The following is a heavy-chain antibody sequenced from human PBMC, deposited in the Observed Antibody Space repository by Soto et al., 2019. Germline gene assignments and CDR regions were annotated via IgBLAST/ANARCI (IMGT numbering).Heavy chain of an antibody. J-gene: IGHJ4*02. D-gene: IGHD6-6*01. CDR2: IKGDGSEK. Sequence: EVQLVESGGGLVQPGGSLRLSCTASGFTFRTYWMNWFRQAPGKGLEWVASIKGDGSEKYYVDPVKGRFSISRDNARNSLYLQMNSLRAEDTAVYYCATSLIRGQGALVTVSS. V-gene: IGHV3-7*01. CDR3: ATSLI. CDR1: GFTFRTYW.